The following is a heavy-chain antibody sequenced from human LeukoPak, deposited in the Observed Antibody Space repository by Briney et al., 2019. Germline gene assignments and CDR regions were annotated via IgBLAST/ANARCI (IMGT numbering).Heavy chain of an antibody. V-gene: IGHV1-18*01. CDR3: ARTCSSSSCYAIS. D-gene: IGHD2-15*01. CDR1: GYTFTNYG. J-gene: IGHJ4*02. CDR2: INTDNGNT. Sequence: ASVKVSCKASGYTFTNYGINWVRQAPGQGPEWMGWINTDNGNTNNAQSLQGRITMTRDTSTSTACMELRSLRSDDTAVYYCARTCSSSSCYAISWGQGTLVTVS.